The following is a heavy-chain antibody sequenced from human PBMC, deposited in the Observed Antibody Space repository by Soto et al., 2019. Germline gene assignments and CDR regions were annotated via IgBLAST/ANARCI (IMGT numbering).Heavy chain of an antibody. V-gene: IGHV4-4*07. CDR2: IYKSGST. CDR1: GGSIRSNY. Sequence: SETLSLTCTVSGGSIRSNYWSWIRQPAGKGLEWIGRIYKSGSTNYNPSLKSRVTMSVDTSKNQFSLRLSSVTAADTAVYYCARDAGYSNDLDSSGKRTRVTAP. CDR3: ARDAGYSNDLDS. J-gene: IGHJ4*02. D-gene: IGHD6-13*01.